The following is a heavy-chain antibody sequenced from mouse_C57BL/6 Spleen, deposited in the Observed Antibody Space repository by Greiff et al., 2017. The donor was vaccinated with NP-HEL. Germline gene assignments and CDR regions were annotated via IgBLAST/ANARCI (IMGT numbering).Heavy chain of an antibody. J-gene: IGHJ2*01. CDR3: ARYYYGSSYHFGY. V-gene: IGHV1-69*01. Sequence: VQLQQPGAELVMPGASVKLSRKASGYTFTSYWMHWVKQRPGQGPEWVGEIDPSDSYTNYKQKFKGKSTLTVDKSSSTAYMQLSSLTSEDSAVYYCARYYYGSSYHFGYWAQGTTLTVSS. CDR1: GYTFTSYW. D-gene: IGHD1-1*01. CDR2: IDPSDSYT.